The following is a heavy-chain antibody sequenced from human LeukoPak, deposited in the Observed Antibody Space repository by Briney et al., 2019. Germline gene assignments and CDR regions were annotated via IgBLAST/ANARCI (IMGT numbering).Heavy chain of an antibody. CDR3: AKDTRFAAEGNY. Sequence: PGGSLRLSCAASGFTFSSYGMHWVRQAPGKGLEWVAVISYDGSNKYYADSVKGRFTISRDNSKNTLYLQMNSLRAEDTAVYYCAKDTRFAAEGNYWGQGTLVTVSS. CDR1: GFTFSSYG. J-gene: IGHJ4*02. CDR2: ISYDGSNK. D-gene: IGHD2-15*01. V-gene: IGHV3-30*18.